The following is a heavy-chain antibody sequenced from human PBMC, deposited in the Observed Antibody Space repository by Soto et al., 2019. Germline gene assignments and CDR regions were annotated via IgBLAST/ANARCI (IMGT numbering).Heavy chain of an antibody. Sequence: ASVKVSCKASGYTFTSYDINWVRQATGQGLEWMGWMNPNSGNTGYAQKFQGRVTMTRNTSISTAYMELSSLRSEDTAVYYCARGPRRSILRYFDWNRAPYYFDYWGQGTLATVSS. J-gene: IGHJ4*02. CDR1: GYTFTSYD. CDR2: MNPNSGNT. CDR3: ARGPRRSILRYFDWNRAPYYFDY. V-gene: IGHV1-8*01. D-gene: IGHD3-9*01.